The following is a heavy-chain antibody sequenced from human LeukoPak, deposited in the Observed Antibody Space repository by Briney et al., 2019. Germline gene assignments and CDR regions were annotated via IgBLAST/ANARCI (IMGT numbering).Heavy chain of an antibody. D-gene: IGHD5-18*01. CDR1: GGTFSSYA. CDR3: ARVDTAMVIDY. J-gene: IGHJ4*02. CDR2: IIPILGIA. Sequence: SVKVSCKASGGTFSSYAISWVRQAPGQGLEWMGRIIPILGIANYAQKFQGRVTITADKSTCTAYMELSSLRSEDTAVYYCARVDTAMVIDYWGQGTLVTVSS. V-gene: IGHV1-69*04.